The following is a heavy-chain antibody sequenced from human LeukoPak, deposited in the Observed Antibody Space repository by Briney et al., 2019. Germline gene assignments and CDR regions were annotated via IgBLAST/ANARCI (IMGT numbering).Heavy chain of an antibody. D-gene: IGHD1-26*01. J-gene: IGHJ4*02. CDR2: INSNGDDT. Sequence: TGGSLRLSCAASGFTFSHYSMHWVRQAPGRGLEYVSAINSNGDDTYYVNSVKGRFTISRDNSKNTLYLQMDSLRVEDRAVYYCARDPGRSPDYWGQGTLVTVS. CDR3: ARDPGRSPDY. CDR1: GFTFSHYS. V-gene: IGHV3-64*01.